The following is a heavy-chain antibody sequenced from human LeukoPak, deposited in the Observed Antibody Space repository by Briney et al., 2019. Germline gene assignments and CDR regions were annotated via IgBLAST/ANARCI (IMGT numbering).Heavy chain of an antibody. J-gene: IGHJ3*02. CDR3: ARPGGEELELDDAFDI. Sequence: ASVKVSCKASGGTFSSYAISWVRQAPGQGFEWMGRIIPIFGTANYAQKFQGRVTITTDESTSTAYMELSSLRSEDTAVYYCARPGGEELELDDAFDIWGQGTMVTVSS. CDR2: IIPIFGTA. CDR1: GGTFSSYA. D-gene: IGHD1-1*01. V-gene: IGHV1-69*05.